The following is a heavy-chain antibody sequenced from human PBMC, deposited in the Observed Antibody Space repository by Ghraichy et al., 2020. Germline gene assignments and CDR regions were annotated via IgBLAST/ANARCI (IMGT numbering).Heavy chain of an antibody. CDR2: ISSSSSTI. CDR1: GFTFSSYS. Sequence: GGSLRLSCAASGFTFSSYSMNWVRQAPGKGLEWVSYISSSSSTIYYADSVKGRFTISRDNAKNSLYLQMNSLRAEDTAAYYCARDDLRYYDILTGYPPYYYYGMDVWGQGTTVTVSS. J-gene: IGHJ6*02. D-gene: IGHD3-9*01. V-gene: IGHV3-48*04. CDR3: ARDDLRYYDILTGYPPYYYYGMDV.